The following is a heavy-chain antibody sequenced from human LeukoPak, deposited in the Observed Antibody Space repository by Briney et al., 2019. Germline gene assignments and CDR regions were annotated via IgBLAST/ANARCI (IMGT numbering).Heavy chain of an antibody. J-gene: IGHJ6*03. CDR2: INPNSGGT. V-gene: IGHV1-2*02. Sequence: ASVKVSCKASGYTFIGYYMHWVRQAPGQGLEWMGWINPNSGGTNYAQKFQGRVTMTTDTSISTAYMELSRVRSDDTAVYYCARVLRYYYYMDVWGKGTTVTVSS. CDR3: ARVLRYYYYMDV. CDR1: GYTFIGYY.